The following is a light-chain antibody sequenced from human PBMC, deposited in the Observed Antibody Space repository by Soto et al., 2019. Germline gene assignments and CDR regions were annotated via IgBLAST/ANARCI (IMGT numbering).Light chain of an antibody. CDR2: GNS. V-gene: IGLV1-40*01. J-gene: IGLJ1*01. Sequence: QSVLTQPPSVFGAPGQRVTISCTGSSSNIGAGYDVHWYLQIPGTAPKILIYGNSNRPSGVPDRFSGSKSGTSASLAITGLQAEDEADYYCQSYDSSLSAHVFGTGTKVTVL. CDR1: SSNIGAGYD. CDR3: QSYDSSLSAHV.